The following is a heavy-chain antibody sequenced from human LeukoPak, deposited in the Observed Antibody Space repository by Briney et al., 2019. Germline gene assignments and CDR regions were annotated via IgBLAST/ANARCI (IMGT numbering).Heavy chain of an antibody. CDR2: TSGSGGST. CDR1: GFTFSSYA. V-gene: IGHV3-23*01. J-gene: IGHJ4*02. Sequence: GGSLRLSCAASGFTFSSYAMSWVRQAPGEGLEWVSGTSGSGGSTYNADSVKGRFTISRDNSKKTLYLQMNSLRTEDTAVYYCAKGSGHYYDSSGYYYWGQGTLVTVSS. CDR3: AKGSGHYYDSSGYYY. D-gene: IGHD3-22*01.